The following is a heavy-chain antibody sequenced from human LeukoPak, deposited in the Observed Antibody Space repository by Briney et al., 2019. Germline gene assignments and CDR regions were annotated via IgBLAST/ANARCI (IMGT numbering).Heavy chain of an antibody. J-gene: IGHJ4*02. CDR3: ARDTKAFDY. CDR1: GYSISSGYY. V-gene: IGHV4-38-2*02. Sequence: PSETLSLTCTVSGYSISSGYYWGWIRQPPGKGLEWIGSIYHSGSTYYNPSLKSRVTISVDTSKNQFSLKLSSVTAADTVVYYCARDTKAFDYWGQGTLVTVS. CDR2: IYHSGST.